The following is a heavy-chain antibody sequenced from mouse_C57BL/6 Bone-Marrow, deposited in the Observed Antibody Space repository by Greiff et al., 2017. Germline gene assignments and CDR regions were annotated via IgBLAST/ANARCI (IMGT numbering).Heavy chain of an antibody. D-gene: IGHD1-1*01. V-gene: IGHV1-55*01. CDR1: GYTFTSYW. J-gene: IGHJ4*01. CDR3: ARFPVVTTVVATDAMDY. CDR2: IYPGSGST. Sequence: VQLQQPGAELVKPGASVKMSCKASGYTFTSYWITWVKQRPGQGLEWIGDIYPGSGSTNYNEKFKSKATLTVDTSSSTAYMQLSSLTSEDSAVYYCARFPVVTTVVATDAMDYWGQGTSVTVSS.